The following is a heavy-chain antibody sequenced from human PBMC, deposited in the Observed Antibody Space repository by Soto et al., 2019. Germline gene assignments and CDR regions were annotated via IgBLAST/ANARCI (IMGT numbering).Heavy chain of an antibody. CDR3: ARSSTSPGVSDI. J-gene: IGHJ3*02. Sequence: GASVKVSCKASGGTFSSYAISWVRQAPGQGLEWMGGIIPIFGTANYAQKFQGRVMITADESTSTADMELRSLRSDDTAVDHCARSSTSPGVSDIWSQGTMVTAS. CDR1: GGTFSSYA. V-gene: IGHV1-69*13. CDR2: IIPIFGTA. D-gene: IGHD2-2*01.